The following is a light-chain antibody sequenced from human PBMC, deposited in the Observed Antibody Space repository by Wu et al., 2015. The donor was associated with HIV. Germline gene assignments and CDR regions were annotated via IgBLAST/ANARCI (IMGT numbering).Light chain of an antibody. Sequence: EIVLTQSPDTLSVSVGERVTLSCRASQTVGSGYLAWYQLKPGQAPRLVISEVSTRAAGIPDRFGGSGSGTDFTLTITSLEPEDIAVYSCQQYSSSPITFGQGTRL. CDR1: QTVGSGY. CDR2: EVS. V-gene: IGKV3-20*01. J-gene: IGKJ5*01. CDR3: QQYSSSPIT.